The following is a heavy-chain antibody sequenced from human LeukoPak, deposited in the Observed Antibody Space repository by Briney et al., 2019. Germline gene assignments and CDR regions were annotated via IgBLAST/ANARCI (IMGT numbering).Heavy chain of an antibody. D-gene: IGHD3-22*01. Sequence: PGGSLRLSCVASGFIFSSYSMNWVRQAPGKGLEWVSSISSSSSYIYYADSVKGRFTISRDNAKNSLYLQMNSLRAEDTAVYYCARDRPPYYYDSSGYSDYWGQGTLVTVSS. V-gene: IGHV3-21*01. CDR1: GFIFSSYS. CDR2: ISSSSSYI. CDR3: ARDRPPYYYDSSGYSDY. J-gene: IGHJ4*02.